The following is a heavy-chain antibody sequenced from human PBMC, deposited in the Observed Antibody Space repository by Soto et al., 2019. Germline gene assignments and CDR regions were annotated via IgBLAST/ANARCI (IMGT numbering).Heavy chain of an antibody. D-gene: IGHD3-10*01. V-gene: IGHV3-74*01. J-gene: IGHJ4*01. CDR3: AKSHRGVIIDFYF. CDR1: GFTFSSYW. CDR2: INGDGRST. Sequence: GGSLRLSCAASGFTFSSYWMHWVRQAPGKGLVWVSRINGDGRSTTYADFVKGRFTISRDNAKNTLYLQMNSLRAEDTALYYCAKSHRGVIIDFYFSGQRTPDTVSS.